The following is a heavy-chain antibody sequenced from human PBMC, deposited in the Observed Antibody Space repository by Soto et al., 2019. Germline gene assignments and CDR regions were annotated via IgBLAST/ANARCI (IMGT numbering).Heavy chain of an antibody. CDR2: FIPVYRTL. CDR1: GGSFGNSA. D-gene: IGHD3-3*01. V-gene: IGHV1-69*13. Sequence: GASVNVSSKGSGGSFGNSAINWVRETPGQGLEWLGGFIPVYRTLNYAQKFQGRVTITADESTGTAYMTLSRLASDDTAVYYCATGVIWIGYFTVDSWGQGARVTVSS. CDR3: ATGVIWIGYFTVDS. J-gene: IGHJ4*02.